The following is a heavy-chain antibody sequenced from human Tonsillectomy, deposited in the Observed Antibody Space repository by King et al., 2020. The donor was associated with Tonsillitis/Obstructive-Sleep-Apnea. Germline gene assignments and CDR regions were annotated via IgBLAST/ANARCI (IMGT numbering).Heavy chain of an antibody. J-gene: IGHJ4*02. D-gene: IGHD6-13*01. Sequence: QLVQSGAEVKKPGASVKVSCKASGYTFTSYYMHWVRQAPGQGLEWMGLINPSGGSTIYAQKFQGRLTMTRDTSTSTVYMDLRSLRSEDSAVYYCARGVQQLAFDYWGQGTLVTVSS. CDR3: ARGVQQLAFDY. CDR1: GYTFTSYY. CDR2: INPSGGST. V-gene: IGHV1-46*01.